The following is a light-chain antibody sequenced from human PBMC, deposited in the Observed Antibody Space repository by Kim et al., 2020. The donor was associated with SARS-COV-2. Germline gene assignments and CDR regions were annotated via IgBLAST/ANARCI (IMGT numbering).Light chain of an antibody. CDR2: GAS. CDR3: QQYGSSPYT. V-gene: IGKV3-20*01. J-gene: IGKJ2*01. CDR1: QSVSNNY. Sequence: EIVLTQSPGTLSLSPGERATLSCRASQSVSNNYLAWYQQKPGQAPRLLIYGASSRATGIPDRFRGSGSGTDFTLTISRLEPEDFAVYYCQQYGSSPYTFGQGTKLEI.